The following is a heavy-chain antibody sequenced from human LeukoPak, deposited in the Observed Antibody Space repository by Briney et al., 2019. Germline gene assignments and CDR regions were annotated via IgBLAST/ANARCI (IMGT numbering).Heavy chain of an antibody. V-gene: IGHV1-8*01. J-gene: IGHJ4*02. CDR2: MNPNSGNT. CDR3: ARGRFGDSSGWYVRNYFDY. D-gene: IGHD6-19*01. CDR1: GYTFTSYD. Sequence: ASVKVSCKASGYTFTSYDINWVRQATGQGLEWMGWMNPNSGNTGYAQKFQGRVTMTRNTSISTAYMELSSLGSEDTAVYYCARGRFGDSSGWYVRNYFDYWGQGTLVTVSS.